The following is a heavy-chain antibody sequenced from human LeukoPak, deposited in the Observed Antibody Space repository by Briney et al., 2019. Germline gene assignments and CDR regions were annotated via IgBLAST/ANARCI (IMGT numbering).Heavy chain of an antibody. CDR2: VNPNSGGT. V-gene: IGHV1-2*02. CDR3: ARGGGSCGGDCFDY. D-gene: IGHD2-21*01. Sequence: GASVKVSCKASEYTFTGYYLHWMRQAPGQGLEWMGWVNPNSGGTNYAQKFQGRVTMTRDTSISTAYMELSRLRSDDTAVYYCARGGGSCGGDCFDYWGQGTLVTVSS. J-gene: IGHJ4*02. CDR1: EYTFTGYY.